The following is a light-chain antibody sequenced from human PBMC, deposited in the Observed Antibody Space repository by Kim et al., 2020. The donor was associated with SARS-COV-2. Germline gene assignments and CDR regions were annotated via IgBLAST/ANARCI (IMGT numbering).Light chain of an antibody. V-gene: IGLV2-14*03. Sequence: QSALTQPASVSGSPGQSITISCTGTSSDVGGYNYVSWYQQHPGKAPELMIYDVTNRPSGVSNRFSGSKSGNTASLTISGLQAEDEADYYCSSYASSGTWVFGGGTQLTVL. J-gene: IGLJ3*02. CDR3: SSYASSGTWV. CDR2: DVT. CDR1: SSDVGGYNY.